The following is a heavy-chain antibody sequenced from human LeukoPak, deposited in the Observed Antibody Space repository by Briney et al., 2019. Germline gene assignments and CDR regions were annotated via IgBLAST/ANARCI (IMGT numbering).Heavy chain of an antibody. J-gene: IGHJ4*02. CDR2: SS. V-gene: IGHV3-23*01. Sequence: SSYAINSVKGRFTISRDNSKNTLYLQMNSLRAEDTAVYYCAKAMVRGVGFDYWGQGTLVTVSS. D-gene: IGHD3-10*01. CDR3: AKAMVRGVGFDY.